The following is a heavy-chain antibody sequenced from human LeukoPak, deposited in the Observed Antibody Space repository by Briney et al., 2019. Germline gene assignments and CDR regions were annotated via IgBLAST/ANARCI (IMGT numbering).Heavy chain of an antibody. CDR3: AKDHENWRWLDI. CDR2: ISADRNHE. J-gene: IGHJ3*02. Sequence: GRSLRLSCAASGLTFSNYGMHWVRQAPGKGREWVAVISADRNHEYYTDSVKGRFTISRDNSKNTLYLQMNSVRTKDTAEYYCAKDHENWRWLDIWGQGKMVTVSS. D-gene: IGHD5-24*01. V-gene: IGHV3-30*18. CDR1: GLTFSNYG.